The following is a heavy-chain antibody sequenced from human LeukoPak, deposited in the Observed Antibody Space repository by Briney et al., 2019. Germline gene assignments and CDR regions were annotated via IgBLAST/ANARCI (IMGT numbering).Heavy chain of an antibody. CDR2: IHKNAIT. CDR1: GFTVSSNY. CDR3: ARGRVGYYGSGTIPYMDV. Sequence: GGSLRLSCAASGFTVSSNYMTWVRQAPGKGLEWVSVIHKNAITYYADTVKGRFTISRDNSKNMLYLQMNSLRAEDTAVYYCARGRVGYYGSGTIPYMDVWGKGTTVTISS. J-gene: IGHJ6*03. D-gene: IGHD3-10*01. V-gene: IGHV3-53*01.